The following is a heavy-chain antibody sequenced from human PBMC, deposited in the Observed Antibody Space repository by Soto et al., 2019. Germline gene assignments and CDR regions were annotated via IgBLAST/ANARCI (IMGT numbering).Heavy chain of an antibody. J-gene: IGHJ6*02. CDR2: IIPIFGTA. CDR3: ARELYCGGDCYSYYYYGMDV. V-gene: IGHV1-69*06. CDR1: GGTFSSYS. D-gene: IGHD2-21*02. Sequence: SVKVSCKASGGTFSSYSISWVRQAPGQGLEWMGGIIPIFGTANYAQKFQGRVTITADKSTSTAYMELSSLRSEDTAVYYCARELYCGGDCYSYYYYGMDVWGQGTTVTVSS.